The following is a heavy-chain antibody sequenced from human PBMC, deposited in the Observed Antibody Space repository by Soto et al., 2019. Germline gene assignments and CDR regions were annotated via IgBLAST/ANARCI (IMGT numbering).Heavy chain of an antibody. CDR3: TRQTDAVQWLVVPTDYNFYY. CDR1: GFTFGGSA. D-gene: IGHD6-19*01. V-gene: IGHV3-73*01. Sequence: GGSLRLSCAASGFTFGGSAMHWVRQASGKGLEWVGHIRSKTNSYATAYAESVKGRFTISRDDSMNTAYLQMNSQKTEDTAVYFCTRQTDAVQWLVVPTDYNFYYWGQGTLVTVSS. J-gene: IGHJ4*02. CDR2: IRSKTNSYAT.